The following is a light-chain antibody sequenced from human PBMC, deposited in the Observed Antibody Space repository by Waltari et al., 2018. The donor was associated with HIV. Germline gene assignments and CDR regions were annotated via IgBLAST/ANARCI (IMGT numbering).Light chain of an antibody. CDR3: QVWDDIIGPYVV. V-gene: IGLV3-21*04. CDR2: YND. CDR1: NIEDKT. J-gene: IGLJ3*02. Sequence: PSVSVAPGEAARISCGGNNIEDKTVHWYQQKPGQAPVLVIYYNDDRPSGIPERFSGSNSQNTATLTISRVEAGDEADYYCQVWDDIIGPYVVFGGGTKLTVL.